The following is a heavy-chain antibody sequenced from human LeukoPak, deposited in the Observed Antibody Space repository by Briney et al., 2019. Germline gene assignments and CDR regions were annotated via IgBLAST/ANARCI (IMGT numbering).Heavy chain of an antibody. Sequence: SGPTLVKPTQTLTLTCTVAGFSLNTGGVGVGWIRQPPRKALEWLGLIYWDDDKRYSPSLKARVTITKDTSQNQVVLTMTNMDPVDTATYYCARRQGEAVADYFDYWGQGTLVTVSS. J-gene: IGHJ4*02. CDR2: IYWDDDK. V-gene: IGHV2-5*02. CDR3: ARRQGEAVADYFDY. CDR1: GFSLNTGGVG. D-gene: IGHD6-19*01.